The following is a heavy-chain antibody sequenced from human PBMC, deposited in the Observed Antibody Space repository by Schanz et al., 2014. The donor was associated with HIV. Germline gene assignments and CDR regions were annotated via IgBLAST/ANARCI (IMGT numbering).Heavy chain of an antibody. D-gene: IGHD6-19*01. J-gene: IGHJ4*02. V-gene: IGHV3-30*18. Sequence: VQLAESGGGVVQPGRSLRLSCAVSGFIFSNYGMPWVRQAPGKGLEWVAVISYVGTNKYYADSVKGRFTNARDNSKNTLYLQMNSLRAEDTAVYYCAKGLRQWLVLGGSDYWGQGTLVTVSP. CDR3: AKGLRQWLVLGGSDY. CDR1: GFIFSNYG. CDR2: ISYVGTNK.